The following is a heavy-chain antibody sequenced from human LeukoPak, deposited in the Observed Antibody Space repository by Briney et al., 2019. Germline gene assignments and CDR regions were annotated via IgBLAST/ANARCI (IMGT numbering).Heavy chain of an antibody. D-gene: IGHD5-12*01. Sequence: PSETLSLTCTVSGGSISSSSYYWGWIRQPPGKGLEWIGSIYYSGSTYYNPSLKSRVTISVDTSKNQFSLKLSSVTAADTAVYYCASQWQVDYWGQGTLVTVSS. J-gene: IGHJ4*02. CDR1: GGSISSSSYY. CDR2: IYYSGST. CDR3: ASQWQVDY. V-gene: IGHV4-39*01.